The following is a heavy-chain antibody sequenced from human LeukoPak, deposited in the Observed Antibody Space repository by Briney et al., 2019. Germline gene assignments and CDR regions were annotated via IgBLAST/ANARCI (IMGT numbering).Heavy chain of an antibody. J-gene: IGHJ4*02. D-gene: IGHD6-6*01. CDR3: ARGLDGSGSSRGVFDY. CDR1: GGSISSDY. Sequence: SETLSLTCTVSGGSISSDYWSWIRQPPGKGLEWIAYISDIGSINYNPSLKSRVTISLDTSKNQFSLKLTSVTAADTAIYYCARGLDGSGSSRGVFDYWGQGTLVTVSS. V-gene: IGHV4-59*12. CDR2: ISDIGSI.